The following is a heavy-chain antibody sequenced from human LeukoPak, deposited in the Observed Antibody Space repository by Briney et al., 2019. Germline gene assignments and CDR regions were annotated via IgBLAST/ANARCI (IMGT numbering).Heavy chain of an antibody. CDR2: INPNSGGT. Sequence: ASVKVSCKASGHTFTGYYMHWVRQAPGQGLEWMGWINPNSGGTNYAQKFQGRVTMTRDTSISTAYMELSRLRSDDTAVYYCARDHCSGGSCYWFDYWGQGTLVTVSS. CDR3: ARDHCSGGSCYWFDY. D-gene: IGHD2-15*01. CDR1: GHTFTGYY. J-gene: IGHJ4*02. V-gene: IGHV1-2*02.